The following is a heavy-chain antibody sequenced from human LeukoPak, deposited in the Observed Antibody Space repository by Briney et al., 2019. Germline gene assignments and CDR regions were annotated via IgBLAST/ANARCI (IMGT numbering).Heavy chain of an antibody. J-gene: IGHJ4*02. D-gene: IGHD3-22*01. CDR3: ARDSDYDSSGPLFDY. CDR2: IYYSGST. CDR1: GGPISSGGYY. Sequence: PSETLSLTCTVSGGPISSGGYYWGWIRQHPGKGLEWIGYIYYSGSTYYNPSLKSRVTISVDTSKNQFSLKLSSVTAADTAVYYCARDSDYDSSGPLFDYWGQGTLVTVSS. V-gene: IGHV4-31*03.